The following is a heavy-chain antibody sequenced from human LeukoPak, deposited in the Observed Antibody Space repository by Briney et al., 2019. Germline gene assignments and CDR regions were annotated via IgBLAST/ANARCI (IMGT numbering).Heavy chain of an antibody. CDR2: IYYSGST. D-gene: IGHD3-3*02. CDR1: GGSISSYY. Sequence: SETLSLTCTVSGGSISSYYWSWIRQPPGKGLEWIGYIYYSGSTNYNPSLKSRVTISVDTSKNQFSLKLSSVTAADTAVYYCARHGSFFAGVLVDWFDPWGQGTLVTVSS. J-gene: IGHJ5*02. V-gene: IGHV4-59*08. CDR3: ARHGSFFAGVLVDWFDP.